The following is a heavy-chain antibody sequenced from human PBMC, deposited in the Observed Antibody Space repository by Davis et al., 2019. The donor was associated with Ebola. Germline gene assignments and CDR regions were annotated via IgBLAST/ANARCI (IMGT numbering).Heavy chain of an antibody. J-gene: IGHJ5*02. CDR1: GGTFSSYA. Sequence: AASVKVSCKASGGTFSSYAISWVRQAPGQGLEWMGGIIPIFGTANYAQKFQGRVTITADKSTSTAYMELSSLRSEDTAVYYCARTYYYGSGSYIGWFDPWGQGTLVTVSS. D-gene: IGHD3-10*01. CDR3: ARTYYYGSGSYIGWFDP. V-gene: IGHV1-69*06. CDR2: IIPIFGTA.